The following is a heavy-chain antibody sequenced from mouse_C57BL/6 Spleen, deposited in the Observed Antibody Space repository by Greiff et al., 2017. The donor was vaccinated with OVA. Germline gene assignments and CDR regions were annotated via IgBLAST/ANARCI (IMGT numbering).Heavy chain of an antibody. D-gene: IGHD2-5*01. Sequence: VQLQQPGAELVMPGASVKLSCKASGYTFTSYWMHWVKQRPGQGLEWIGEIDPSDSYTNYNQKFKGKSTLTVDKSSSTAYMQLSSLTSKDSAVYYCARLNYSNYYFDYWGQGTTLTVSS. CDR1: GYTFTSYW. V-gene: IGHV1-69*01. J-gene: IGHJ2*01. CDR3: ARLNYSNYYFDY. CDR2: IDPSDSYT.